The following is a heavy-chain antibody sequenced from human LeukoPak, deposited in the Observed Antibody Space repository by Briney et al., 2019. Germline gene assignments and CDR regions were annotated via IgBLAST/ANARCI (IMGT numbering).Heavy chain of an antibody. D-gene: IGHD1-1*01. CDR1: GGTCSSYA. Sequence: GASVKVSCKASGGTCSSYAISWVRQAPGQGLEWMGGIIPIFGTANYAQKFQGRVTITADESTSTAYMELSSLRSEDTAVYYCARPKLEWAFDAFDIWGQGTMVTVSS. CDR2: IIPIFGTA. V-gene: IGHV1-69*13. CDR3: ARPKLEWAFDAFDI. J-gene: IGHJ3*02.